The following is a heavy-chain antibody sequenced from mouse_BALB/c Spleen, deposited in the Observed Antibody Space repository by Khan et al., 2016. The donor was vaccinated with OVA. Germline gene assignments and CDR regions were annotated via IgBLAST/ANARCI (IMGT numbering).Heavy chain of an antibody. D-gene: IGHD1-1*01. CDR1: GYTFINYW. CDR3: ARRGLRWDFDY. J-gene: IGHJ2*01. V-gene: IGHV1-7*01. Sequence: VQLQQSGAELAKPGASVKMSCKASGYTFINYWILWVKQRPGQGLEWIGYINPSTGYTEYNQNFKDKATLTADKSSSTAYMQQSSLTSEDSAVYYCARRGLRWDFDYWSQGTTLTVSS. CDR2: INPSTGYT.